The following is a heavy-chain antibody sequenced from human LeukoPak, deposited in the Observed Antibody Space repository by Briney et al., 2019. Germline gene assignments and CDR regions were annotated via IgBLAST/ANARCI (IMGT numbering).Heavy chain of an antibody. J-gene: IGHJ4*02. CDR1: GGSLRTYY. Sequence: SDTLSHTCALPGGSLRTYYSSWIRHPPERRLEWIGEIHPYGFTNFNPSLKSRLSISVDTSKNQFYLKLTSVTAADTAVYYCSRGSDESKTGDSWGQGSLVTVSS. CDR3: SRGSDESKTGDS. D-gene: IGHD1-14*01. V-gene: IGHV4-34*01. CDR2: IHPYGFT.